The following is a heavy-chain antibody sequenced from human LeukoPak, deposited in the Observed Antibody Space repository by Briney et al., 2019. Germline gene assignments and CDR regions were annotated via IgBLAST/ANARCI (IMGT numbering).Heavy chain of an antibody. V-gene: IGHV3-21*01. D-gene: IGHD6-19*01. CDR2: ISSSSSYI. J-gene: IGHJ1*01. CDR1: GFTFSSYS. Sequence: GGSLRLSCAASGFTFSSYSTNWVRQAPGKGLEWVSSISSSSSYIYYADSVKGRFTISRDNAKNSLYLQMNSLRAEDTAVYYCARDGLLAVADLWGQGTLVTVSS. CDR3: ARDGLLAVADL.